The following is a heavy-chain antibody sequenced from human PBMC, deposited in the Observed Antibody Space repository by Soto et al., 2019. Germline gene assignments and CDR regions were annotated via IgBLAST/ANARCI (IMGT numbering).Heavy chain of an antibody. CDR3: ARGEAYYYGMDV. CDR1: GGSFSGDY. J-gene: IGHJ6*02. CDR2: INHSGST. V-gene: IGHV4-34*01. Sequence: PSEAMSLTCAVYGGSFSGDYWSWIRQPPGKGLEWIGEINHSGSTNYNPSLKSRVTISVDTSKNQFSLKLSSVTAADTAVYYCARGEAYYYGMDVWGQGTTVTVSS.